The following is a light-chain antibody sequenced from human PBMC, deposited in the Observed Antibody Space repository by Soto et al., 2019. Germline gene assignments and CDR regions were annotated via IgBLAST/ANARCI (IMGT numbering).Light chain of an antibody. CDR1: SGDVGAYDY. V-gene: IGLV2-8*01. CDR2: EVT. Sequence: QSVLTQPPSASGSPGQSVTISCTGTSGDVGAYDYVSWYQQHPGKAPKLLIYEVTKRPLGVPDRFSGSKSGNAASLTVSGLQAEDEADYYCCSSAGSYIYVFGSGTKVTVL. J-gene: IGLJ1*01. CDR3: CSSAGSYIYV.